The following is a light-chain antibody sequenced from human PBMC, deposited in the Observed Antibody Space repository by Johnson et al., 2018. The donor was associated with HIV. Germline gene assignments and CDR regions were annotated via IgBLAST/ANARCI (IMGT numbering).Light chain of an antibody. CDR2: DNN. V-gene: IGLV1-51*01. CDR1: SSNIGNNY. Sequence: QSVLTQPPSVSAAPGQKVTISCSGSSSNIGNNYVSWYQQLPGTAPKLLIYDNNKRPSGIPDRFSGSKSGTSATLGITGLQTGDEADYYCGTWDSSLSAVGVLGTGTKLTVL. J-gene: IGLJ1*01. CDR3: GTWDSSLSAVGV.